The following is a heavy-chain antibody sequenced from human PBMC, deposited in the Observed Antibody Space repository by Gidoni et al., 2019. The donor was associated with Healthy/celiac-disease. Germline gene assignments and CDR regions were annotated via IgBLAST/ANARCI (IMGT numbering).Heavy chain of an antibody. Sequence: EVQLVLSGGGLVNRAGFVGLSCAASGFSFSSYSMTCVRQAPGKGLEWVSAISSSSSYIYYADSVKGRFTISRDNAKNSLYLQMNSLRAEDTAVYYCARDPGSSEGYFDYWGQGTLVTVSS. J-gene: IGHJ4*02. D-gene: IGHD6-6*01. CDR3: ARDPGSSEGYFDY. CDR1: GFSFSSYS. CDR2: ISSSSSYI. V-gene: IGHV3-21*01.